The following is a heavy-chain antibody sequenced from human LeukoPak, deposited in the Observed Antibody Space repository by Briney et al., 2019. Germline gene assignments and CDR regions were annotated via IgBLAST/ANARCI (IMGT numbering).Heavy chain of an antibody. D-gene: IGHD3-10*01. CDR3: SKGSLLLWFGELSYGMDV. J-gene: IGHJ6*02. CDR2: ISSSSAYI. V-gene: IGHV3-21*01. CDR1: GFTFSSNS. Sequence: GGSLRLSCAASGFTFSSNSMKWVRQAPGKGLEWVSSISSSSAYIDYADSVKGRFTISRDNSKNTLYLQMNSLRAEDTAVYYCSKGSLLLWFGELSYGMDVWGQGTTVTVSS.